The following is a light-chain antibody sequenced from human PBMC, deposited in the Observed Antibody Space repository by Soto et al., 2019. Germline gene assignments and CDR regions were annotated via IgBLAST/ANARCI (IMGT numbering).Light chain of an antibody. Sequence: QSALTRPPSASGSPGQSVTISCTGTSSDVGGYNYVSWYQQHPGKAPKLMIYDVNKRPPGVPDRFSGSKSGNTASLTVSGLQAEDEADYYCSSYAGSNGVVFGGGTKLTVL. V-gene: IGLV2-8*01. CDR1: SSDVGGYNY. CDR2: DVN. CDR3: SSYAGSNGVV. J-gene: IGLJ2*01.